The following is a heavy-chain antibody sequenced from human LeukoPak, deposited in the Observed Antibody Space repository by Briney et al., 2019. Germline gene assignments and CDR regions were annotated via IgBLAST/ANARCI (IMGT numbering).Heavy chain of an antibody. V-gene: IGHV1-69*13. CDR1: GGTFSSYA. CDR2: IIPIFGTA. J-gene: IGHJ4*02. D-gene: IGHD3-22*01. Sequence: ASVKVSCRASGGTFSSYAISWVRQAPGQGLEWMGGIIPIFGTANYAQKFQGRVTITADESTSTAYMELSSLRSEDTAVYYCARNYYDSSGYYYFDYWGQGTLVTVSS. CDR3: ARNYYDSSGYYYFDY.